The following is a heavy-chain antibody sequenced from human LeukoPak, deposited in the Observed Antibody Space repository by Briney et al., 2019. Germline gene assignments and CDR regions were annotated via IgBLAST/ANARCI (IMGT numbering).Heavy chain of an antibody. CDR3: ASDCSSTSCRGFQH. J-gene: IGHJ1*01. D-gene: IGHD2-2*01. CDR2: IIPIFGTA. Sequence: SVKVSCKASGYTFTSHSINWVRQAPGQGLEWMGGIIPIFGTANYAQKFQGRVTITADESTSTAYMELSSLRSEDTAVYYCASDCSSTSCRGFQHWGQGTLVTVSS. V-gene: IGHV1-69*13. CDR1: GYTFTSHS.